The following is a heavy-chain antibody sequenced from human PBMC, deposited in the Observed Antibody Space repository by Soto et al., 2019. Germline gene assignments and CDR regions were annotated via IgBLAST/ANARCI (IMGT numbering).Heavy chain of an antibody. CDR3: AREPNESYYFDY. CDR2: IRPSGGRT. V-gene: IGHV1-46*01. D-gene: IGHD5-18*01. CDR1: GYTFTNYY. Sequence: QVHLVQSGAEVKKPGASVKVSCKASGYTFTNYYIHWVRQAPGQGLEWLGIIRPSGGRTEYAQRFQGRVTMTRDTSPSTVYMELPSLPSEDTAVYYCAREPNESYYFDYWGQGTLVTVSS. J-gene: IGHJ4*02.